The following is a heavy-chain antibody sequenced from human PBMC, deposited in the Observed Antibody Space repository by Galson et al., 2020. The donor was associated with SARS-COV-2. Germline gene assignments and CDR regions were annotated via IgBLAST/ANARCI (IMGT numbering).Heavy chain of an antibody. Sequence: ETSETLSLTCTVSGGSFGTTTTYWAWIRQSPGKGLEWIGSFYYTGITYFNPFLKNRLTMSVDTSKKHFSLKLGSVTATDTAVYYCARHGATIFGVTIGFESWGQGALVTVSS. D-gene: IGHD3-3*01. CDR3: ARHGATIFGVTIGFES. CDR2: FYYTGIT. V-gene: IGHV4-39*01. CDR1: GGSFGTTTTY. J-gene: IGHJ4*02.